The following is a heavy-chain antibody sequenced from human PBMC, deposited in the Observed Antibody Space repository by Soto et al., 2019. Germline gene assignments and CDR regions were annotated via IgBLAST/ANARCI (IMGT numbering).Heavy chain of an antibody. V-gene: IGHV1-18*01. CDR2: ISAYNGNT. Sequence: QVQLVQSGAEVKKPGASVKVSCKASGYTFTSYGISWVRQAPGQGLEWMGWISAYNGNTNYAQKLQGRVTMTTDTSKITAYRELRSLRSDDKAVYYCAREPYDYGGYVRRFDYWGQGTLVTVSS. D-gene: IGHD4-17*01. CDR3: AREPYDYGGYVRRFDY. CDR1: GYTFTSYG. J-gene: IGHJ4*02.